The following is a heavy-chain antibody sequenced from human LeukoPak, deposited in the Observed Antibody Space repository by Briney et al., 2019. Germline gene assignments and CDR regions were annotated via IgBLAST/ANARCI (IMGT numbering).Heavy chain of an antibody. V-gene: IGHV1-69*04. CDR2: IIPILGIA. D-gene: IGHD1-26*01. CDR1: GGTFSSYA. J-gene: IGHJ4*02. CDR3: ARAPAIIVGAAFDY. Sequence: EASVKVSCKASGGTFSSYAISWVRQAPGQGLEWMGRIIPILGIANYAQKFQGRVTITADKSTSTAYMELSSLRSEDTAVYYCARAPAIIVGAAFDYWGQGTLDTVSS.